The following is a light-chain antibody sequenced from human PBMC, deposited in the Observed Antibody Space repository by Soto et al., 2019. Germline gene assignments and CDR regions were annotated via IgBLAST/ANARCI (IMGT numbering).Light chain of an antibody. J-gene: IGLJ1*01. CDR3: SSYTISSTYV. CDR2: DVN. Sequence: QSALTQPPSVSGSPGQSVAISCTGTSSDVGSYNRVSWYQQPPGTAPKLMIYDVNNRPSGVPDRFSGSKSGNTASLTISGLQAEDEADYYRSSYTISSTYVFGTGTKLTVL. CDR1: SSDVGSYNR. V-gene: IGLV2-18*02.